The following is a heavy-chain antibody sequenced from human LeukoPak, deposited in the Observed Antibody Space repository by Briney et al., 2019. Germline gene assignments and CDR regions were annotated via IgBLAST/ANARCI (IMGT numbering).Heavy chain of an antibody. CDR1: GGSISSYY. D-gene: IGHD4-23*01. V-gene: IGHV4-59*01. CDR3: ARNWVGGDNYYFDY. Sequence: SETLSLTYTVSGGSISSYYWSWIRQPPGKGLEWIGYIYYSGSTNYNPSLKSRVTISVDTSKNQFSLKLSSVTAADTAVYYCARNWVGGDNYYFDYWGQGTLVTVSS. CDR2: IYYSGST. J-gene: IGHJ4*02.